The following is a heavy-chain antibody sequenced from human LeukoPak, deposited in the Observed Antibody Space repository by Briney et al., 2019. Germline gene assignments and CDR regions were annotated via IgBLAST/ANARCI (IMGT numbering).Heavy chain of an antibody. CDR3: ARDRIEYCSGGSCYDAWFDP. J-gene: IGHJ5*02. Sequence: PGGSLRLSCAASGFTFSSYSMNWVRQAPGKGLEWVSSISSSISYIYYADSVKSRFTISRDNAKNSLYLQMNSLRAEDTAVYYCARDRIEYCSGGSCYDAWFDPWGQGTLVTVSS. D-gene: IGHD2-15*01. V-gene: IGHV3-21*01. CDR1: GFTFSSYS. CDR2: ISSSISYI.